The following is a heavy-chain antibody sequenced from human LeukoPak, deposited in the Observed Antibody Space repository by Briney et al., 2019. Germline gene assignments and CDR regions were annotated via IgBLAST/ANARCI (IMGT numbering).Heavy chain of an antibody. CDR2: MNPNSGNT. V-gene: IGHV1-8*01. D-gene: IGHD3-9*01. CDR1: GYTFTSYD. J-gene: IGHJ4*02. CDR3: ATDFPSHYDILTGYPNPSFDY. Sequence: ASVKVSCKASGYTFTSYDINWVRQATGQGLEWMVWMNPNSGNTGYAQKFQGRVTMTRNTSISTAYMELSSLRSEDTAVYYCATDFPSHYDILTGYPNPSFDYWGQGTLVTVSS.